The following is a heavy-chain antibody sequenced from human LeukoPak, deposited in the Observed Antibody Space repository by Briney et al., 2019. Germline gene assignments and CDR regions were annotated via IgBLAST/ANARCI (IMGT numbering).Heavy chain of an antibody. V-gene: IGHV4-39*01. CDR2: IYYSGST. CDR3: ARQPSGYRPYYFDY. Sequence: SETLSLTCTVSGGSISSSSYYWGWIRQPPGKGLEWIGSIYYSGSTYYNPSLKSRVTISVDTSKNQFSLKLSSVTAADTAVYYCARQPSGYRPYYFDYWGQGTLVTVSS. J-gene: IGHJ4*02. D-gene: IGHD3-10*01. CDR1: GGSISSSSYY.